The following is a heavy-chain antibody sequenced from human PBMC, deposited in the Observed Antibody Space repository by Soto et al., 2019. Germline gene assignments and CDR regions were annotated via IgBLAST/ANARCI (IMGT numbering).Heavy chain of an antibody. CDR3: VRIRYQLPSSVLWLDP. J-gene: IGHJ5*02. V-gene: IGHV4-34*01. CDR1: GGFLSESY. CDR2: INHVGGT. D-gene: IGHD3-16*01. Sequence: KTSETLSLTCAVYGGFLSESYWTWIRQPPGKGLEWIGGINHVGGTNYNPSLKSRVTMSVDTSQNQFSLRLISVTAADTAMYFCVRIRYQLPSSVLWLDPWGQGTPVTVSS.